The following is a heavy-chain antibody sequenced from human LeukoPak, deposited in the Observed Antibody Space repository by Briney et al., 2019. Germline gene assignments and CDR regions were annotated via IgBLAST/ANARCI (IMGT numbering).Heavy chain of an antibody. Sequence: GASVKVSCKASGYTFTSYGISWVRQAPGQGLEWMGWISAYNGNTNYAQKLQGRVTMTTDTSTSTAYMELRSLRSDDTAVYYCARGLASLGVRALNAFDIWGQGTMVTVSS. D-gene: IGHD6-19*01. CDR3: ARGLASLGVRALNAFDI. CDR1: GYTFTSYG. V-gene: IGHV1-18*01. J-gene: IGHJ3*02. CDR2: ISAYNGNT.